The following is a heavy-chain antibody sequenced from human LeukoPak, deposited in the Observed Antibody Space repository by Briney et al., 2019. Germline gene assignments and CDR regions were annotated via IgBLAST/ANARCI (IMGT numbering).Heavy chain of an antibody. D-gene: IGHD6-19*01. Sequence: GASVKVSCKASGYTFTGYYMHWVRQAPGQGLEWMGWINPNSGGTNYAQKFQGRVTMTRDTSISTAYMELSRLRSDDTAVYYCARDSGSGWYYYYYGMDVWGQGTTVTVSS. CDR2: INPNSGGT. V-gene: IGHV1-2*02. CDR3: ARDSGSGWYYYYYGMDV. CDR1: GYTFTGYY. J-gene: IGHJ6*02.